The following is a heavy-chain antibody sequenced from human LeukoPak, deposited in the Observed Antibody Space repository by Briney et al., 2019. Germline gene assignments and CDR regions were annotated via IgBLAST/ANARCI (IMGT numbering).Heavy chain of an antibody. CDR2: IYSGGST. V-gene: IGHV3-66*01. Sequence: PGGSLRLSCAASGFTVSSNYMSWVRQAPGKGLEWVSVIYSGGSTYYADSVKGRFTISRDNSKDTLYLQMNSLRAEDTAVYYCATSIAVAGTNDAFDIWGQGTMVTVSS. CDR3: ATSIAVAGTNDAFDI. CDR1: GFTVSSNY. D-gene: IGHD6-19*01. J-gene: IGHJ3*02.